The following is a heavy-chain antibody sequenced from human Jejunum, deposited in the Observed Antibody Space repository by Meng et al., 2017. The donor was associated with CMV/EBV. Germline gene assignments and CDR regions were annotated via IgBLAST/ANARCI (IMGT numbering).Heavy chain of an antibody. Sequence: QVQRVQSGAEVKKPGASVKVSCKTSGYTFTTYGISWVRQSPGQGLEWVGWSSTSNGNTHYAQKVQDRVTMTTDTSTSTAYMELRSLTSDDTAVYYCARVEVGITSGDYWGQGTLVTVSS. V-gene: IGHV1-18*01. D-gene: IGHD1-26*01. J-gene: IGHJ4*02. CDR2: SSTSNGNT. CDR3: ARVEVGITSGDY. CDR1: GYTFTTYG.